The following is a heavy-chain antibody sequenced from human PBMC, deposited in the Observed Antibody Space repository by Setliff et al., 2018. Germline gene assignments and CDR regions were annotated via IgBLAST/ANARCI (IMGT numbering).Heavy chain of an antibody. D-gene: IGHD2-21*02. CDR2: IFYGGST. J-gene: IGHJ5*02. CDR3: ARDRLRGWFDP. V-gene: IGHV4-4*02. CDR1: GGSISSSNW. Sequence: PSETLSLTCAVSGGSISSSNWWSWVRQPPGRGLELIGSIFYGGSTYYNPSLKSRVTISIDASKNQFSLKLDSVTAADTAVYYCARDRLRGWFDPWGQGTLVTVSS.